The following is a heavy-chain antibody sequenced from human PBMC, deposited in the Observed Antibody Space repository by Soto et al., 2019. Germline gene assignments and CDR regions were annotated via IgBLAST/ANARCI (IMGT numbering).Heavy chain of an antibody. J-gene: IGHJ3*02. CDR2: ISGSGGST. D-gene: IGHD6-13*01. CDR1: GFTFSSYA. Sequence: GGSLRLSCAASGFTFSSYAMSWVRQAPGKGLEWVSAISGSGGSTYYADSVKGRFTISRDNSKNTLYMQMNSLRAEDTAVYYCARDLRAAGNAFDIWGQGTMVTVS. V-gene: IGHV3-23*01. CDR3: ARDLRAAGNAFDI.